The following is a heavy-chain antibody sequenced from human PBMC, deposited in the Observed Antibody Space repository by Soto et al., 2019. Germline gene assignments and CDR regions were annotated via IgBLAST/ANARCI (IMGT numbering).Heavy chain of an antibody. Sequence: AVQVSCKASGCTFSSYAISWVRQAPGQGLEWMGGIIPIFGTANYAQKFQGRVTITADKSTSTAYMELSSLRSEDTAVYYCARGLGAMLNFDYWGQGTLVTVSS. CDR1: GCTFSSYA. CDR2: IIPIFGTA. CDR3: ARGLGAMLNFDY. D-gene: IGHD3-16*01. V-gene: IGHV1-69*06. J-gene: IGHJ4*02.